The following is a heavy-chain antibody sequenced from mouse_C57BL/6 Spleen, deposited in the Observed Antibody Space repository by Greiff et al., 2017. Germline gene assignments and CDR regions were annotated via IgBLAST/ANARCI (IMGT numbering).Heavy chain of an antibody. D-gene: IGHD2-4*01. CDR3: TNLYDYDVRWYFDV. CDR2: IRLKSDNYAT. Sequence: EVKLQESGGGLVQPGGSMKLSCVASGFTFSNYWMNWVRQSPEKGLEWVAQIRLKSDNYATHYAESVKGRFTISRDDSKSSVYLQMNHLRAEDTGIYYCTNLYDYDVRWYFDVWGTGTTVTVSS. CDR1: GFTFSNYW. J-gene: IGHJ1*03. V-gene: IGHV6-3*01.